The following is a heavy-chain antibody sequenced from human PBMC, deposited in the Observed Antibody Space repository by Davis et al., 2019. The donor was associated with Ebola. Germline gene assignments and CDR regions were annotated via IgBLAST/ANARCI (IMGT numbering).Heavy chain of an antibody. D-gene: IGHD3-10*01. Sequence: SLKISCATSGLTFDNYAMHWFRQDPGKGLEWVSGITSNSGTTAYADSVKGRFTISRDNAKDSLYLQMNSLRIEDTAFYYCAKDFYGSGSYIDAWGQGTLVAVSS. CDR2: ITSNSGTT. CDR1: GLTFDNYA. CDR3: AKDFYGSGSYIDA. J-gene: IGHJ5*02. V-gene: IGHV3-9*01.